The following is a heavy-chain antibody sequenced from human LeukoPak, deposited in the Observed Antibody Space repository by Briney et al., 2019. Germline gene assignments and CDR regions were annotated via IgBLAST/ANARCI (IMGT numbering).Heavy chain of an antibody. J-gene: IGHJ5*02. CDR2: INSDGSST. CDR1: GFIFSTYW. Sequence: GGSLRLSCTASGFIFSTYWMHWVRQAPGKGLVWVSRINSDGSSTRYADSVKGRFTISRDNAKNTLYLQMNSLRAEDTAVYYCARGVGGDSRFDPWGQGTLVTVSS. CDR3: ARGVGGDSRFDP. V-gene: IGHV3-74*01. D-gene: IGHD1-26*01.